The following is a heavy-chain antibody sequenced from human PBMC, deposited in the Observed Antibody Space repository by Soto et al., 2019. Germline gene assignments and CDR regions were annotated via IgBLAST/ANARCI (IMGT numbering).Heavy chain of an antibody. D-gene: IGHD3-22*01. J-gene: IGHJ4*02. V-gene: IGHV3-49*03. CDR3: TRPTGGYDSSGYYYGYSDY. CDR2: IRSKAYGGTT. Sequence: PGGSLRLSCTASGFTFGDYTMSWFRQAPGKGLEWVGFIRSKAYGGTTEYAASVKGRFTISRDDSKSIAYLQMNSLKTEDTAVYYCTRPTGGYDSSGYYYGYSDYWGQGTLVTVSS. CDR1: GFTFGDYT.